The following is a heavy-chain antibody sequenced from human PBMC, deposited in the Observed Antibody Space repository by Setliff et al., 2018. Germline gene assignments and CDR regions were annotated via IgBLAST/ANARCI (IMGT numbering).Heavy chain of an antibody. Sequence: GGSLRLSCAASGFTFSSYAMSWVRQAPGKGLNWVSAVSGGGDTTFYAASVKGRFTISRDNSKNTVYLQMNSLRAEDTAVYYCAKLVWLTTWYYMDVWGKGTTVTVSS. CDR1: GFTFSSYA. CDR2: VSGGGDTT. V-gene: IGHV3-23*01. CDR3: AKLVWLTTWYYMDV. D-gene: IGHD5-18*01. J-gene: IGHJ6*03.